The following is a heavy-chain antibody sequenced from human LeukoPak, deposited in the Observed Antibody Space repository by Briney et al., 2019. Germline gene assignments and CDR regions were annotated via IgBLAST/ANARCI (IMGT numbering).Heavy chain of an antibody. CDR2: IKQDGSEK. V-gene: IGHV3-7*01. J-gene: IGHJ6*04. D-gene: IGHD3-10*02. CDR1: GFTFISYW. CDR3: AELGITMIGGV. Sequence: GGSLRLSCAASGFTFISYWMSWVRQAPGKGLEWVANIKQDGSEKYYVDSVKGRFTISRDNAKNSLYLQMNSLRAEDTAVYYCAELGITMIGGVWGKGTTVTISS.